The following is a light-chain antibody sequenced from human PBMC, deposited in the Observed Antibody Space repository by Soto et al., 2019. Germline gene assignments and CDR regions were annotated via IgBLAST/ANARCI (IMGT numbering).Light chain of an antibody. CDR3: QQYNKWPRT. CDR2: DAS. CDR1: QSISFY. V-gene: IGKV3-11*01. J-gene: IGKJ1*01. Sequence: EIVLTQSPATLSLSPGERATLSCKASQSISFYLAWYQQRPGQAPRLLIYDASNRATGIPARFSGSGSGTEFTLTISSLQSEDFAVYYCQQYNKWPRTFRQGTKVDIK.